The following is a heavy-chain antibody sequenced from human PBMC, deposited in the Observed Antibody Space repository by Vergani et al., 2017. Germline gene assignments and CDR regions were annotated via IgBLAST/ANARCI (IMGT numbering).Heavy chain of an antibody. D-gene: IGHD1-1*01. CDR2: IYPADSDT. J-gene: IGHJ4*02. CDR1: EYSFGNYW. CDR3: ARHTTYTDS. Sequence: EVELVQSGPEMRKPGESLKISCKGSEYSFGNYWIGWVRQMPGKGLGWMGIIYPADSDTRYSPSFQGPVTISADKSIRTAFLQWDSLKASDTALYYCARHTTYTDSWGRETLVAVSS. V-gene: IGHV5-51*01.